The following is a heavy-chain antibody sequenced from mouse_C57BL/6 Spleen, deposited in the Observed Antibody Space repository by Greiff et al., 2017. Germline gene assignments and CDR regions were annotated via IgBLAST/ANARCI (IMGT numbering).Heavy chain of an antibody. J-gene: IGHJ4*01. D-gene: IGHD2-1*01. CDR2: IYPGDGDT. Sequence: QVQLQQSGPELVKPGASVKISCKASGYAFSSSWMNWVKQRPGKGLEWIGRIYPGDGDTNYNGKFKGKATLTADKYSSTAYMQLSSLTSEDSAVYFCAYGNYNYYAMDYWGQGTSVTVSS. CDR1: GYAFSSSW. V-gene: IGHV1-82*01. CDR3: AYGNYNYYAMDY.